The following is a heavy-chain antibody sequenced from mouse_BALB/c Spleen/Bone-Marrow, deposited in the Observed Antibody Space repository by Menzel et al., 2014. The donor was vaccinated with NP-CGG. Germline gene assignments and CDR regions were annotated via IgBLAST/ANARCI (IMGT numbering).Heavy chain of an antibody. J-gene: IGHJ3*01. Sequence: EVQLQQSGAELVKPGASVKLSCTASGFNIKDTYMHWVKQRPEQGLEWIGGIDPANGNTKYDPKFQGKATITADTSSNTAYLQLSSLTSEDTAVYYCARWGITTGFAYWGQGTLVTVSA. D-gene: IGHD2-4*01. CDR3: ARWGITTGFAY. CDR1: GFNIKDTY. CDR2: IDPANGNT. V-gene: IGHV14-3*02.